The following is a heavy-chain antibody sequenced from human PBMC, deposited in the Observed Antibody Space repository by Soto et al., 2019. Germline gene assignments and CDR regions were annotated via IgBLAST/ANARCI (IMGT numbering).Heavy chain of an antibody. CDR3: ARSSGDILTLNY. CDR2: INAGNGNT. Sequence: ASVKVSSKASGYTFTSYAMHWVRQAPGQRLEWMGWINAGNGNTKYSQKFQGRVTITRDTSASTAYIELSSLRSEDTAVYYCARSSGDILTLNYWGQGTLVTVS. D-gene: IGHD3-9*01. J-gene: IGHJ4*02. V-gene: IGHV1-3*01. CDR1: GYTFTSYA.